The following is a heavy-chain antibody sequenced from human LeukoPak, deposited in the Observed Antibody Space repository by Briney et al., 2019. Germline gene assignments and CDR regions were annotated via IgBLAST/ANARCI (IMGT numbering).Heavy chain of an antibody. CDR1: GFSISDSY. CDR3: ARFNNYYPLDY. J-gene: IGHJ4*02. CDR2: ISGSGSDI. V-gene: IGHV3-11*04. Sequence: GGSLRLSCVVSGFSISDSYMTWIRQTPGKGLEWLAYISGSGSDIYFADSVKGRFTISRDNARNSLYLQMNSLRVEDTAVYYCARFNNYYPLDYWGQGTLVTVSS. D-gene: IGHD1-20*01.